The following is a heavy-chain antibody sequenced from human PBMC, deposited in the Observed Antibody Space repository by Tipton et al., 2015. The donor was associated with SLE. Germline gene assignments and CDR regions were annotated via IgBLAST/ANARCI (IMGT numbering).Heavy chain of an antibody. V-gene: IGHV3-11*04. J-gene: IGHJ4*02. CDR3: TRDPRHADY. CDR2: ISQTGTVT. CDR1: GFTFSDYY. D-gene: IGHD2-2*01. Sequence: SLRLSCAASGFTFSDYYMTWIRQAPGKGLECVSYISQTGTVTNYGDPVKGRFTISRENARSSLYLQMDSLRIDDTAIYYCTRDPRHADYWGQGTLVTVSS.